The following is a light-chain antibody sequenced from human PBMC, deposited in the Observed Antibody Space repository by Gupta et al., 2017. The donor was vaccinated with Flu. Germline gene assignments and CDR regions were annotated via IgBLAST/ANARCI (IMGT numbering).Light chain of an antibody. CDR3: LQYDHWPPYT. Sequence: EIVMTQSPATLSVSPGERATLSCRASQSVYSYLAWYQHKPGRAPRLLIYDASTRATGIPARFSGSGSGTEFTLTISSLQSEDFAVYYCLQYDHWPPYTFGQGTKLEIQ. V-gene: IGKV3-15*01. J-gene: IGKJ2*01. CDR2: DAS. CDR1: QSVYSY.